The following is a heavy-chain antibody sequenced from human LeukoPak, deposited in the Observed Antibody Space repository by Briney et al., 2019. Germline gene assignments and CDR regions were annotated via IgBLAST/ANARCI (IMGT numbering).Heavy chain of an antibody. CDR2: IIPIFGTA. D-gene: IGHD6-13*01. J-gene: IGHJ4*02. CDR3: AKVGPGQAQPYSSSWYEPSYYFDY. CDR1: GGTFSSYA. V-gene: IGHV1-69*13. Sequence: ASVKVSCKASGGTFSSYAISWVRQAPGQGLEWMGGIIPIFGTANYAQKFQGRVTITADESTSTAYMELSSLRSEDTAVYYCAKVGPGQAQPYSSSWYEPSYYFDYWGQGTLVTVSS.